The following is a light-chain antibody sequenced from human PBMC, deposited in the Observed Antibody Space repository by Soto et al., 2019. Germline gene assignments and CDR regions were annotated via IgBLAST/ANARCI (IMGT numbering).Light chain of an antibody. CDR3: CSFAGTYIFVI. CDR2: DVS. Sequence: QSARTQPRSVSGSPGQSVTIACSGTSSDVGGHNYVSWYQQHPGKAPKLMIYDVSKRPSGVPDRFSGSKSGNTASLTISGLQTADEADYYCCSFAGTYIFVIFGGGTKLTVL. CDR1: SSDVGGHNY. V-gene: IGLV2-11*01. J-gene: IGLJ2*01.